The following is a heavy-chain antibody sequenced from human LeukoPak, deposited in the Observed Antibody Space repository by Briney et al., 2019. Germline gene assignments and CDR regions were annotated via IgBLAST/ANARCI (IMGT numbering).Heavy chain of an antibody. V-gene: IGHV4-59*01. Sequence: PSETLSLTCTVSGGSISSYYWSWIRQPPGKGPEWIGYIYYSGSTNYNPSLKSRVTISVDTSKNQFSLKLSSVTAADTAVYYCARVHSSSWYERWFDPWGQGTLVTVSS. J-gene: IGHJ5*02. CDR2: IYYSGST. D-gene: IGHD6-13*01. CDR3: ARVHSSSWYERWFDP. CDR1: GGSISSYY.